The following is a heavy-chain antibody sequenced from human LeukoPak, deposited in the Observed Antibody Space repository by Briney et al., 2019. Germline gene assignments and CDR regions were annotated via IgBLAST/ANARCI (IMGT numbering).Heavy chain of an antibody. CDR3: ARPRMRITMVRGVMRGMDV. Sequence: SETLSLTCAVYGGSFSGYYWSWIRQPPGKGLEWIGEINHSGSTNYNPSLKSRVTISVGTSKNQFSLKLSSVTAADTAVYYCARPRMRITMVRGVMRGMDVWGQGTTVTVSS. D-gene: IGHD3-10*01. CDR1: GGSFSGYY. J-gene: IGHJ6*02. V-gene: IGHV4-34*01. CDR2: INHSGST.